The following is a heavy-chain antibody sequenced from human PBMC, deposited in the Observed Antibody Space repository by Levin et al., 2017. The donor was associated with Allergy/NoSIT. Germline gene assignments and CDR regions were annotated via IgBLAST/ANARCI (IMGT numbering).Heavy chain of an antibody. J-gene: IGHJ4*02. V-gene: IGHV1-2*02. CDR2: INPNTGAK. D-gene: IGHD3-10*01. Sequence: GESLKISCKASGYTFTDFSVHWVRQAPGQGFEWMGWINPNTGAKNYAQKYQGRVTLSTDMSINTAYMELTSLTSDDTAVYFCTKPPRGGSGNYYPSWGLGTLVTVSS. CDR1: GYTFTDFS. CDR3: TKPPRGGSGNYYPS.